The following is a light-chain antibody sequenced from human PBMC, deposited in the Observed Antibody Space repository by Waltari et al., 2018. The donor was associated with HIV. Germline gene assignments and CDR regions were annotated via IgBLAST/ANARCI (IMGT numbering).Light chain of an antibody. CDR3: QSADSSGTYV. Sequence: SYELTQPPSVSVSPGQTARITCSGDALPNKYAYWYQQRPGQAPLLVIFKDSERPSGIPERFSGSSSGTTVTLTISGVQADDEADYYCQSADSSGTYVFGTGTKVTVL. CDR2: KDS. J-gene: IGLJ1*01. V-gene: IGLV3-25*03. CDR1: ALPNKY.